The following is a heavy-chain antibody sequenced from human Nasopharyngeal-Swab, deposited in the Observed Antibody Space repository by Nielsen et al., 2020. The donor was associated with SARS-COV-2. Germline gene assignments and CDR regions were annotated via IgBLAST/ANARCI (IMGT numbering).Heavy chain of an antibody. Sequence: VRQMPGKGLEWMGIIYPGDSDTRYSPSFQGQVTISADKSITTAYLQWNSLKASDTAMYYCARLGWYYERHLDYWGQGTLVTVSS. CDR3: ARLGWYYERHLDY. CDR2: IYPGDSDT. J-gene: IGHJ4*02. D-gene: IGHD6-19*01. V-gene: IGHV5-51*01.